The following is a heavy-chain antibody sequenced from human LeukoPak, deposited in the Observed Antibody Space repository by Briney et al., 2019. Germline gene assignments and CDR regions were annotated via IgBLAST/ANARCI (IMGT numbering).Heavy chain of an antibody. CDR3: ARGASGVYTVTTSWFDP. CDR1: GYTFTGYY. D-gene: IGHD4-17*01. J-gene: IGHJ5*02. V-gene: IGHV1-2*02. CDR2: INPNSGGT. Sequence: ASVKVSCKASGYTFTGYYMHWVRQAPGQGREWMGWINPNSGGTNYAQKFQGRVTMTRGTSISTAYMELSRLRSDDTAVYYCARGASGVYTVTTSWFDPWGQGTLVTVSS.